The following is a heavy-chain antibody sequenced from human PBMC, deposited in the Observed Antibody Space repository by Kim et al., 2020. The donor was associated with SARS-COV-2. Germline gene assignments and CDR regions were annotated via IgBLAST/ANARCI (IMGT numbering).Heavy chain of an antibody. J-gene: IGHJ6*02. D-gene: IGHD3-22*01. CDR1: GGTFSSYA. CDR3: ARAYFYDSSGYYYYYGMNV. Sequence: SVKVSCKASGGTFSSYAISWVRQAPGQGLEWMGRIIPILGIANYAQKFQGRVTITADKSTSTAYMELSSLRSENTAVYYCARAYFYDSSGYYYYYGMNVWGQGTTVTVSS. CDR2: IIPILGIA. V-gene: IGHV1-69*04.